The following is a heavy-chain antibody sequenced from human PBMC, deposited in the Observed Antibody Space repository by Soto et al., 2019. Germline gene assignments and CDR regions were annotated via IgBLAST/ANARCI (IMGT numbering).Heavy chain of an antibody. CDR2: IKRKIEGETT. D-gene: IGHD3-3*01. Sequence: AVSLRRTYIPSGFTFSTALMNWVRQAPGKGLEWVGRIKRKIEGETTHYAASVKGRFTISRDDSKNMLFLQMNSLKTEDTAIYYCTTGSVEGYWGQGP. CDR3: TTGSVEGY. V-gene: IGHV3-15*07. CDR1: GFTFSTAL. J-gene: IGHJ4*02.